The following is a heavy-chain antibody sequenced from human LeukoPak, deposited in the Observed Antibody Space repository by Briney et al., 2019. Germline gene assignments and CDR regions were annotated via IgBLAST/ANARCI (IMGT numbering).Heavy chain of an antibody. D-gene: IGHD2-21*01. J-gene: IGHJ6*03. Sequence: GGSLRLSCAASGFTFSSFAMTWAAAPPGRGGVGLETVIEWAGRTDYADSVKGRFNMSRDNLKNTLYLQMNGLRAEDTGVYYCAKNRGDCVDVVCHNYYYMDVWGRGTTVTVSS. V-gene: IGHV3-23*01. CDR2: VIEWAGRT. CDR3: AKNRGDCVDVVCHNYYYMDV. CDR1: GFTFSSFA.